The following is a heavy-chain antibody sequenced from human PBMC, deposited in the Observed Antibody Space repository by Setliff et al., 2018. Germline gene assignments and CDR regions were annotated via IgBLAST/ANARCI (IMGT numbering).Heavy chain of an antibody. CDR3: ARERGDIVTTTSYYYYLDV. CDR1: GGTFSNYD. J-gene: IGHJ6*03. Sequence: SVTVSCKASGGTFSNYDISWVRQAPGKGLEWMGGIIPIFGTTNYAQRFQGRVTITTDESTSTAYMELSSLRSEDTAVYYCARERGDIVTTTSYYYYLDVWGKGTTVTVSS. CDR2: IIPIFGTT. V-gene: IGHV1-69*05. D-gene: IGHD5-12*01.